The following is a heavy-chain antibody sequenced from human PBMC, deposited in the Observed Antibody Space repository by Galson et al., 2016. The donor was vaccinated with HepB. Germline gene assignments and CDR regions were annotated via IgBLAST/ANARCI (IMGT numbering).Heavy chain of an antibody. D-gene: IGHD4-17*01. CDR2: IHSDGSTT. CDR3: ARESPTTAGAFDI. J-gene: IGHJ3*02. Sequence: SLRLSCAASGCIFSNYWMHWVRQAPGKGLVWVSRIHSDGSTTSYADSVKGRFTVSRDNAKNTLYMQMNSLRAEDTAVYYCARESPTTAGAFDIWGQGTMVTVSS. CDR1: GCIFSNYW. V-gene: IGHV3-74*01.